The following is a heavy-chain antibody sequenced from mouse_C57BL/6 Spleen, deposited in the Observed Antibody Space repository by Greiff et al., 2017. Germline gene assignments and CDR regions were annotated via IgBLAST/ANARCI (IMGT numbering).Heavy chain of an antibody. J-gene: IGHJ3*01. CDR3: ARSSGDYYREIGFAY. Sequence: QVHVKQPGAELVKPGASVKLSCKASGYTFTSYWMHWVKQRPGRGLEWIGRIDPNSGGTKYNEKFKSKATLTVDKPSSTAYMQLSSLTSEDSAVYYCARSSGDYYREIGFAYWGQGTLVTVSA. CDR2: IDPNSGGT. V-gene: IGHV1-72*01. D-gene: IGHD2-12*01. CDR1: GYTFTSYW.